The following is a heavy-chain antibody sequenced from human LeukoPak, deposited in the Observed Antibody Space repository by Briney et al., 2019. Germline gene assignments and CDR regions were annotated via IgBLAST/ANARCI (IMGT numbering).Heavy chain of an antibody. J-gene: IGHJ4*02. Sequence: GASVKVSCKASGGTFSSYAISWVRQAPGQGLEWMGRIIPILGIANYAQKFQGRVTITADKSTSTAYMELGSLRSEDTAVYYCARLGARDFWTRNDYWGQGTLVTVSS. CDR2: IIPILGIA. V-gene: IGHV1-69*04. CDR1: GGTFSSYA. CDR3: ARLGARDFWTRNDY. D-gene: IGHD3-3*01.